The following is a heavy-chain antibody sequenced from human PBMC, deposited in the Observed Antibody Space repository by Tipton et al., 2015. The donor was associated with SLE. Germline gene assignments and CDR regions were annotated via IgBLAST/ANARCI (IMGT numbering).Heavy chain of an antibody. CDR1: GFNFNSYAM. D-gene: IGHD1-1*01. CDR2: IYHSGST. CDR3: GRANGNWNFDL. Sequence: SLRLSCAASGFNFNSYAMSWVRQPPGKGLEWIGEIYHSGSTNYNPSLKSRVTISVDKSKNQFSLKLSSVTAADTAVYYCGRANGNWNFDLWGRGTLVTVSS. J-gene: IGHJ2*01. V-gene: IGHV4-4*02.